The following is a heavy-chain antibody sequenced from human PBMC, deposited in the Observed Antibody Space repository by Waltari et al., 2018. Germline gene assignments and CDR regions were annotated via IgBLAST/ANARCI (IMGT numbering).Heavy chain of an antibody. D-gene: IGHD6-13*01. V-gene: IGHV3-30*02. Sequence: QVQLVESGGGVVQPGGSLRLSCAASGFTFSSYGMHWVRQAPGKGLEWVAVIRYDGSNKYYADSVKGRFTISRDNSKNTLYLQMNSLRAEDTAVYYCAKDGGIAAAAAMDVWGKGTTVTVSS. CDR2: IRYDGSNK. J-gene: IGHJ6*03. CDR3: AKDGGIAAAAAMDV. CDR1: GFTFSSYG.